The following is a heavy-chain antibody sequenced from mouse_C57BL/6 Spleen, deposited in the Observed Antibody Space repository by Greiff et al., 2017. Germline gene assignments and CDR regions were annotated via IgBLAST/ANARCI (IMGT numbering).Heavy chain of an antibody. D-gene: IGHD1-1*01. J-gene: IGHJ1*03. CDR2: ILPGSGST. V-gene: IGHV1-9*01. Sequence: VQLQQSGAELMKPGASVKLSCKATGYTFTGYWIEWVKQRPGHGLEWIGEILPGSGSTNYNEKFKGKATFTADTSSNTAYMQLSSLTTEDSAIYYGARSYDYDTSQGNWYFDVWGTGTTVTVSS. CDR3: ARSYDYDTSQGNWYFDV. CDR1: GYTFTGYW.